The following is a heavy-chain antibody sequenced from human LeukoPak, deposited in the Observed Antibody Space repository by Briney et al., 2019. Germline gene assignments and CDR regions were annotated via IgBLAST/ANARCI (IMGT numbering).Heavy chain of an antibody. Sequence: DPSETLSLTCTVSGGSISSYYWSWIRQPPGKGLEWIGYIYYSGSTNYNPSLKSRVTISVDTSKNQFSLKLSSVTAADTAVYYCARDRSSGWYVDYWGQGTLVTVSS. CDR1: GGSISSYY. V-gene: IGHV4-59*12. J-gene: IGHJ4*02. CDR2: IYYSGST. D-gene: IGHD6-19*01. CDR3: ARDRSSGWYVDY.